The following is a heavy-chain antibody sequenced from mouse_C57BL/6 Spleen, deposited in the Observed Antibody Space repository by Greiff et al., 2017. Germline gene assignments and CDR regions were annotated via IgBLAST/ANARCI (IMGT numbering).Heavy chain of an antibody. CDR1: GYTFTSYW. CDR2: IYPGSGST. CDR3: ARTLDSSGSLFAY. V-gene: IGHV1-55*01. D-gene: IGHD3-2*02. Sequence: VQLQQPGAELVKPGASVKMSCKASGYTFTSYWITWVKQRPGQGLEWIGDIYPGSGSTNYNEKFKSKATLTVDTSSSTAYMQLSSLTSEDSAVYYCARTLDSSGSLFAYWGQETLVTVSA. J-gene: IGHJ3*01.